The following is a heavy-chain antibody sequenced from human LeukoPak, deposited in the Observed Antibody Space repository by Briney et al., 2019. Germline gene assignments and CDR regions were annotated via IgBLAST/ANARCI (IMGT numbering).Heavy chain of an antibody. Sequence: GGSLRLSCAASGFTFSSYSMNWVRQAPGKGLEWVSSISSSSSYIYYADSVKSRFTISRDNAKNSLYLQMNSLRAEDTAVYYCAKGVVVPADPFDYWGQGTLVTVSS. J-gene: IGHJ4*02. CDR3: AKGVVVPADPFDY. CDR2: ISSSSSYI. V-gene: IGHV3-21*01. D-gene: IGHD2-2*01. CDR1: GFTFSSYS.